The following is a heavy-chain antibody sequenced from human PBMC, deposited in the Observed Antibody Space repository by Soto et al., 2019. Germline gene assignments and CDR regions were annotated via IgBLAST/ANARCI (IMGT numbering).Heavy chain of an antibody. J-gene: IGHJ4*02. Sequence: SVKVSCKASGGTFSSFAISWVRQAPGQGLEWMGGIIPIFGTANYAQKFQGRVTITADESTSTAYMELSSLRSEDTAVYYCARDSGPSYGDYLIDYWGQGTLVTVSS. D-gene: IGHD4-17*01. CDR2: IIPIFGTA. CDR3: ARDSGPSYGDYLIDY. CDR1: GGTFSSFA. V-gene: IGHV1-69*13.